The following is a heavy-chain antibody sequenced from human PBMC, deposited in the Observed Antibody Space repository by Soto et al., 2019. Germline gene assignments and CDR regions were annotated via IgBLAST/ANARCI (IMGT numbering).Heavy chain of an antibody. CDR3: ARGDDILTGIDY. D-gene: IGHD3-9*01. Sequence: ASVKVSCKASGYTFTGYYMHWVRQAPGQGLEWMGWINPNSGGTNYAQKFQGWVTMTRDTSISTAYMELSRLRSDDTAVYYCARGDDILTGIDYWGQGTLVTVSS. V-gene: IGHV1-2*04. CDR1: GYTFTGYY. J-gene: IGHJ4*02. CDR2: INPNSGGT.